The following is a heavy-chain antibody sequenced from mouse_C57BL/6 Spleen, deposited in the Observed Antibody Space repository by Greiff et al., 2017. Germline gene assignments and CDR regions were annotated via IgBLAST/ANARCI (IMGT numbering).Heavy chain of an antibody. CDR1: GYTFTSYW. V-gene: IGHV1-72*01. CDR2: IDPNSGGT. D-gene: IGHD1-1*01. Sequence: QVQLKQPGAELVKPGASVKLSCKASGYTFTSYWMHWVKQRPGRGLEWIGRIDPNSGGTKYNEKFKSKATLTVDKPSSTAYMQLSSLTSEDSAVYYCARPLIYYYGSSYRYYAMDYWGQGTSVTVSS. J-gene: IGHJ4*01. CDR3: ARPLIYYYGSSYRYYAMDY.